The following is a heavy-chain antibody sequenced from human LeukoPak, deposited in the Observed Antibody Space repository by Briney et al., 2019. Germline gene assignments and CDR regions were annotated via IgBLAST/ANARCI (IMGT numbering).Heavy chain of an antibody. V-gene: IGHV4-34*01. J-gene: IGHJ4*02. D-gene: IGHD3-3*01. CDR1: GGSFSGYY. CDR3: ARHGFDFWSGYYSNYFDY. CDR2: INHSGST. Sequence: SETLSLTCAVYGGSFSGYYWSWIRQPPGKGLEWIGEINHSGSTNYNPSLKSRVTISVDTSKNQFSLKLSSVTAADTAVYYCARHGFDFWSGYYSNYFDYWGQGTLVTVSS.